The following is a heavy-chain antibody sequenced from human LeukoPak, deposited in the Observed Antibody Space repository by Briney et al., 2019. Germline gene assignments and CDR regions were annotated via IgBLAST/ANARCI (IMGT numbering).Heavy chain of an antibody. CDR3: AKEGANSWIDY. V-gene: IGHV3-74*01. J-gene: IGHJ4*02. D-gene: IGHD6-13*01. CDR1: GFIFSNYW. Sequence: GGSLRLSWGASGFIFSNYWMHWVRQVPGKGLMWVSRINSDGSIIGYADSVKGRFTMSRDNAKNTLYLQMNSLRVEDTAVYYCAKEGANSWIDYWGQGTLVTVSS. CDR2: INSDGSII.